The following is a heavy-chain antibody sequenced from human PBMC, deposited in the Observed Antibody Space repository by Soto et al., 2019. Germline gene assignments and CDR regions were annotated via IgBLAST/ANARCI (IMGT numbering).Heavy chain of an antibody. CDR3: ASATWNYGFFDY. CDR1: GFTVSSNH. D-gene: IGHD3-16*01. V-gene: IGHV3-53*01. J-gene: IGHJ4*02. Sequence: PGGSLRLSCAASGFTVSSNHMSWIRQAPGKGLEWVSLIYKGGNTDYADSVKGRFTVSRDDSKNTLYLQMSSLRAEDTAVYYCASATWNYGFFDYWGQGTLVTVPQ. CDR2: IYKGGNT.